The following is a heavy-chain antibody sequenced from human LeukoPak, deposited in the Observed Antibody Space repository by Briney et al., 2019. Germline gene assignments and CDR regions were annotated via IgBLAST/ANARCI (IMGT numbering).Heavy chain of an antibody. D-gene: IGHD6-13*01. CDR3: AKGLSSSWHAEFDYFDY. Sequence: GGSLRLSCAASGFTFDDYAMHWVRQAPGKGLEWVSGISWNSGSIGYADSVKGRFTISRDNAKNSLYLQMNSLRAEDMALYYCAKGLSSSWHAEFDYFDYWGQGTLVTASS. CDR1: GFTFDDYA. V-gene: IGHV3-9*03. CDR2: ISWNSGSI. J-gene: IGHJ4*02.